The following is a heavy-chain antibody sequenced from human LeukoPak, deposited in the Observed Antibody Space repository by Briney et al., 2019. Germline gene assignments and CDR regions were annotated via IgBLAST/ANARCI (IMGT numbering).Heavy chain of an antibody. V-gene: IGHV3-30-3*01. CDR2: ISYDGSNK. CDR3: AKVWQQLADY. CDR1: GFTFSSYA. Sequence: GGSLRLSCAASGFTFSSYAMHWVRQAPGKGLEWVAVISYDGSNKYYADSVKGRFTISRDNSKNTLYLQMNSLRAEDTAVYYCAKVWQQLADYWGQGTLVTVSS. D-gene: IGHD6-13*01. J-gene: IGHJ4*02.